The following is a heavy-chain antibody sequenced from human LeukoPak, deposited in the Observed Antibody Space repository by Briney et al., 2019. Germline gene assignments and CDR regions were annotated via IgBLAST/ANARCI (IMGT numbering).Heavy chain of an antibody. V-gene: IGHV4-38-2*01. CDR1: RYSISSGYY. J-gene: IGHJ4*02. CDR2: IYRSGST. D-gene: IGHD3-22*01. CDR3: ARHADYYESTSYFWDY. Sequence: SETLSLTCAVSRYSISSGYYWGWIRQPPGQGLEWIGSIYRSGSTYYNSSLKSRVTISVDTSKNQFSLKLSSVTAADTAVYYCARHADYYESTSYFWDYWGQGTLVTVSS.